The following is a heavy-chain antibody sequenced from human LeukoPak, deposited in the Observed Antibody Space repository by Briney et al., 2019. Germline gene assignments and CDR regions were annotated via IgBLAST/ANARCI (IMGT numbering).Heavy chain of an antibody. V-gene: IGHV3-30-3*01. CDR3: ARDQSGTYCIDF. D-gene: IGHD1-26*01. J-gene: IGHJ4*02. CDR1: AFTFSRHV. CDR2: ISYDGSDN. Sequence: GGSLRRSCAASAFTFSRHVMHWDRPAPGKGLEWVAAISYDGSDNCHADSVRGRFTITRDQSKHTLYLQMNSQRAEDTAVYYCARDQSGTYCIDFWGQGTLVTVSS.